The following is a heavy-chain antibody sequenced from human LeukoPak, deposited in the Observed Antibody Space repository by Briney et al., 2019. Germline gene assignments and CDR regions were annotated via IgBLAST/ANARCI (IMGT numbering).Heavy chain of an antibody. D-gene: IGHD5-24*01. Sequence: GGSLRLSCEASEFTFDRYWMTWVRKAPGKGLEWVANIKEDGSEENYADSVKGRFTISRDNAREILYLRMSSLRAEDTAVYSCARDLSGDVTDSWGQGTLVTVSS. V-gene: IGHV3-7*01. J-gene: IGHJ5*01. CDR3: ARDLSGDVTDS. CDR2: IKEDGSEE. CDR1: EFTFDRYW.